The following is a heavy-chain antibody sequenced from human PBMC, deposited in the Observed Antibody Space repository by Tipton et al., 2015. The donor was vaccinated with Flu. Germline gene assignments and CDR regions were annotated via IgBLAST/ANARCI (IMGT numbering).Heavy chain of an antibody. Sequence: QLVQSGGGVVQPGGSLRLSCAASGFTFSNFDMHWVRRAPGKGLEWVASIYYDGSNKYYADSVKGRFTISGDNMKKTLYLQMDSLRVEDTAVYSCAKDQDWRFCSSSSCRTYAMGAWGQGTTVIVPS. CDR2: IYYDGSNK. D-gene: IGHD2-2*01. J-gene: IGHJ6*02. CDR1: GFTFSNFD. CDR3: AKDQDWRFCSSSSCRTYAMGA. V-gene: IGHV3-30*02.